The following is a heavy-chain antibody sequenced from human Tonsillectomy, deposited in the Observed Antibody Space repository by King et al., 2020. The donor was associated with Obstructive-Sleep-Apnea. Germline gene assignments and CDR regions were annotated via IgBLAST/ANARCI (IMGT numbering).Heavy chain of an antibody. D-gene: IGHD3-9*01. CDR2: IYYSGST. CDR3: AGSGYFDWLNYFDS. Sequence: VQLQESGPGLVKPSETLSLTCTVSGDSISSSSYYWGWIRQPPGKGLGWIGSIYYSGSTYYNPSLKSRVTISVDTSKNQFSLKLSSVTAADTAVSYCAGSGYFDWLNYFDSWGQGTLVTVSS. J-gene: IGHJ4*02. CDR1: GDSISSSSYY. V-gene: IGHV4-39*07.